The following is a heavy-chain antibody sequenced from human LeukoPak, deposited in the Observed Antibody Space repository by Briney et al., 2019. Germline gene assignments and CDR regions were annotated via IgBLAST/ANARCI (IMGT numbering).Heavy chain of an antibody. CDR1: GFTFSSYS. V-gene: IGHV3-48*01. CDR3: AREGGYSSGWYYFDY. Sequence: GGSLRLTCAACGFTFSSYSMNWVRQAPGKGLEWISYISSSSSTIYYADSVKGRFTISRDNAKNSLYLQMNSVRAEDTAVYYCAREGGYSSGWYYFDYWGQGTLVTVSS. D-gene: IGHD6-19*01. CDR2: ISSSSSTI. J-gene: IGHJ4*02.